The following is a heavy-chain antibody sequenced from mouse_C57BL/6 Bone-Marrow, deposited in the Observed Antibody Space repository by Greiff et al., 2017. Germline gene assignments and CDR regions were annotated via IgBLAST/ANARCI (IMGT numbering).Heavy chain of an antibody. V-gene: IGHV1-69*01. CDR3: ARLYDGYYFYFDY. Sequence: QVRLQQPGAELVMPGASVKLSCKASGYTFTSYWMHWVKQRPGQGLEWIGEIDPSDSYTNYNQKFKGKSTLTVDKSSSTAYMQLSSLTSEDSAVYDCARLYDGYYFYFDYWGQGTTLTVSS. J-gene: IGHJ2*01. CDR1: GYTFTSYW. CDR2: IDPSDSYT. D-gene: IGHD2-3*01.